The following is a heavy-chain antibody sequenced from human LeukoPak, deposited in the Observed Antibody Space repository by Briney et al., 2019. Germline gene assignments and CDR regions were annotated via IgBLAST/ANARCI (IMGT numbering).Heavy chain of an antibody. CDR2: INHSGST. CDR3: ARGGKQWLLGSVAWFDP. CDR1: GVSFSGYY. V-gene: IGHV4-34*01. J-gene: IGHJ5*02. Sequence: SETLSLTCAVYGVSFSGYYWSWIRQPPGKGLEWIGEINHSGSTNYNPSLKSRVTISVDTSKNQFSLKLSSVTAADTAVYYCARGGKQWLLGSVAWFDPWGQGTLVTVSS. D-gene: IGHD6-19*01.